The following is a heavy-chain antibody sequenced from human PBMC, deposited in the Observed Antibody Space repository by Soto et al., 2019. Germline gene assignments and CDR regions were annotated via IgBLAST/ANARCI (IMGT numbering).Heavy chain of an antibody. Sequence: QVQLQQWGAGLLKPSETLSLTCAVYGGSFSGYYWSWIRQPPGKGLEWIGEINHSGSTNYNPSLKSRVTISVDTSKNQFSLKLSSVTAADTAVYYCARDDYDFWSGYGSGMDVWGQGTTVTVSS. CDR3: ARDDYDFWSGYGSGMDV. J-gene: IGHJ6*02. CDR2: INHSGST. V-gene: IGHV4-34*01. CDR1: GGSFSGYY. D-gene: IGHD3-3*01.